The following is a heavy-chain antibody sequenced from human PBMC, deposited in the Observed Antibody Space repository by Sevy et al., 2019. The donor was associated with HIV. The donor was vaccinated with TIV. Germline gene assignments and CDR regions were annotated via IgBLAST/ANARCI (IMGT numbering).Heavy chain of an antibody. Sequence: GGSLRLSCAASGFTVSDNHMNWVRQAPGKGLEWVSVIYSSDRTDYADSVKGRFTVSSDNSKNTLYLQMNSLRAEDTVVDYCARDRVTYYYDSSGYYTSGYGMDVWGQGTTVTVSS. CDR3: ARDRVTYYYDSSGYYTSGYGMDV. CDR1: GFTVSDNH. CDR2: IYSSDRT. D-gene: IGHD3-22*01. J-gene: IGHJ6*02. V-gene: IGHV3-53*01.